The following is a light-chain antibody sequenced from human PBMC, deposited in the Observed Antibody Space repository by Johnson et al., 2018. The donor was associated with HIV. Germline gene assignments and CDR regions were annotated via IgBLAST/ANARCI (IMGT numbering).Light chain of an antibody. CDR1: SSNIENYF. Sequence: QPVLTQPPSVSAAPGQRVNISCSGNSSNIENYFVSWYQQLPGAAPRLLIYEDNKRPSGIPDRFSGSKSGTSATLGITGLQTGDEADYYCGTWDSSLSAYVFGTGTKVTVL. J-gene: IGLJ1*01. V-gene: IGLV1-51*02. CDR3: GTWDSSLSAYV. CDR2: EDN.